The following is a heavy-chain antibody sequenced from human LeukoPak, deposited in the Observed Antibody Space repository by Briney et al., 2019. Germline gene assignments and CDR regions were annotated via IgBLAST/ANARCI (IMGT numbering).Heavy chain of an antibody. CDR2: IRTGGGTT. V-gene: IGHV3-23*01. D-gene: IGHD1-26*01. CDR1: GFTFSNYA. Sequence: PGGSLRLSCAPSGFTFSNYAMSWVRQAPGKGLEWVSTIRTGGGTTHYADSVKGRFTISRDNSKSTLYLQMNSLRAEDTAVFYCAKLGGNYYNYYFDSWGQGTLVTVSS. J-gene: IGHJ4*02. CDR3: AKLGGNYYNYYFDS.